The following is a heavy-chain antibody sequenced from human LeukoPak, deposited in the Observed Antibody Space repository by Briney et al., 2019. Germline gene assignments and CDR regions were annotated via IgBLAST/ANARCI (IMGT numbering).Heavy chain of an antibody. CDR2: ISPSGDHR. CDR3: ARDAAYFDSSGYYPDPLDY. V-gene: IGHV3-21*01. J-gene: IGHJ4*02. Sequence: GGSLRLSCAASGFSFSAYSINWARQAPGKGLEWVSCISPSGDHRYYADSVRGRFTISRDNAKNSVYLQMNSLRAEDTAVYYCARDAAYFDSSGYYPDPLDYWGQGTLVSVSS. CDR1: GFSFSAYS. D-gene: IGHD3-22*01.